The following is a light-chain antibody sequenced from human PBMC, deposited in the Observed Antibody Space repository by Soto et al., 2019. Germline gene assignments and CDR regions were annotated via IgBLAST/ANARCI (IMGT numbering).Light chain of an antibody. CDR2: DAS. CDR3: QQRSNWPIT. CDR1: QSVSSY. Sequence: IVLPQAPSTLSLSPGERSTVSGRASQSVSSYLAWYQQKPGQAPRLLIYDASNRATGIPARFSGSGSGTDFTLTISSLEPEDFAVYYCQQRSNWPITFGQGTRLEVK. J-gene: IGKJ5*01. V-gene: IGKV3-11*01.